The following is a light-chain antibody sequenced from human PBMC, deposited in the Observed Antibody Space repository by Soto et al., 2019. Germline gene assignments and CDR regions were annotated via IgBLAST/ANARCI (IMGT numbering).Light chain of an antibody. Sequence: DIHMTQSLFSLSASVGYRVTITCRASQSISRDLNWYQQKPGKAPNLLIYAASTLESGVPSRLSGSGSGTDFTLTISSLQPEDFATYYCQQSYSTPPTFGGGTKVDI. CDR3: QQSYSTPPT. CDR1: QSISRD. CDR2: AAS. J-gene: IGKJ4*01. V-gene: IGKV1-39*01.